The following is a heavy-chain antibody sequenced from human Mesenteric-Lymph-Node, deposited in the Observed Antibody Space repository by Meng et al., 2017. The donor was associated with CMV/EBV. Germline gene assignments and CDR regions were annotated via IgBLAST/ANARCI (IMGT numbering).Heavy chain of an antibody. CDR2: MHPNSGNT. J-gene: IGHJ5*02. CDR1: GYTFTTYD. D-gene: IGHD2/OR15-2a*01. V-gene: IGHV1-8*03. CDR3: ARGSASYGAFWLDP. Sequence: ASVKVSCKASGYTFTTYDINWVRQATGQGLEWMGWMHPNSGNTGYAQKFQGRVTITRNTSISTAYMELSSLTSDDTAVYYCARGSASYGAFWLDPWGQGTLVTVSS.